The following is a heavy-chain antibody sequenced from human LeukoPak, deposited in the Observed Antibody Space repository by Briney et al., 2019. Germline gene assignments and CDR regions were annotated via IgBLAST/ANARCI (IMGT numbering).Heavy chain of an antibody. Sequence: PSETLSLTCTVSGGSISSYYWSWIRQPPGKGLEWIGYIYYSGSTNYNPSLKSRVTISVDTSKNQFSLKLSSVTAADTAVYYCATRRGSIGYFDYWGQGTLVTVSS. CDR2: IYYSGST. J-gene: IGHJ4*02. CDR1: GGSISSYY. CDR3: ATRRGSIGYFDY. V-gene: IGHV4-59*01. D-gene: IGHD6-13*01.